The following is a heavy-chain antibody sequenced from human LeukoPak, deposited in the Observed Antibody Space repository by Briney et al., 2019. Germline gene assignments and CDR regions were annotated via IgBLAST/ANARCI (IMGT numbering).Heavy chain of an antibody. Sequence: GGSLRLSCAASGFNFNDYYMSWIRQAPGKGLEWLSYISASSSYINYADSVKGRFTISRDNTKNSLYLQMNSLRAEDTAVYYCARQYRDFSGYQCDFDYWGQGTLVTVSS. D-gene: IGHD3-22*01. V-gene: IGHV3-11*03. CDR3: ARQYRDFSGYQCDFDY. CDR2: ISASSSYI. J-gene: IGHJ4*02. CDR1: GFNFNDYY.